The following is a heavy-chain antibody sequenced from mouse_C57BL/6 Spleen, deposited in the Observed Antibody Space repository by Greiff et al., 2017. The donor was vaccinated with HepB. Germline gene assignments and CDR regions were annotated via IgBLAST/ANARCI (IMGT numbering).Heavy chain of an antibody. CDR2: IYPGSGST. CDR1: GYTFTSYW. D-gene: IGHD2-5*01. V-gene: IGHV1-55*01. Sequence: VQLQQPGAELVKPGASVKMSCKASGYTFTSYWITWVKQRPGQGLEWIGDIYPGSGSTNYNEKFKSKATLTVDTSSSTAYMQLSSLTSEDSAVYYCARWSYSNPYFDYWGQGTTLTVSS. J-gene: IGHJ2*01. CDR3: ARWSYSNPYFDY.